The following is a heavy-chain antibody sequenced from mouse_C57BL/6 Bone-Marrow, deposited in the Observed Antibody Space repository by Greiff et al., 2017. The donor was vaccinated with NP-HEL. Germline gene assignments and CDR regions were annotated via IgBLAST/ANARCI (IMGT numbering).Heavy chain of an antibody. V-gene: IGHV1-64*01. J-gene: IGHJ2*01. CDR1: GYTFTSYW. D-gene: IGHD1-1*01. CDR3: ARGDYYGTLDY. CDR2: IHPNSGST. Sequence: QVQLQQSGAELVKPGASVKLSCKASGYTFTSYWMHWVKQRPGQGLEWIGMIHPNSGSTNYNEKFKSKATLTVDKSSSTPYMQLSSLTSEDAAVYYCARGDYYGTLDYWGQGTTLTVSS.